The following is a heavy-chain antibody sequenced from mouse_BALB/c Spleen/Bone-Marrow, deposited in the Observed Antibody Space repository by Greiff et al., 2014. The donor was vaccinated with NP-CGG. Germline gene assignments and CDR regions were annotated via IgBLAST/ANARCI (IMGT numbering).Heavy chain of an antibody. D-gene: IGHD1-1*01. J-gene: IGHJ2*01. Sequence: VQLQQSGAELVKLGASVRLSCTASGFNIKDTYIHWVKQRPEQVLEWIGRIDPANGNTKYDPKFQGKATITADTSSNTVYLQLSSLTSEDTAVYYCASYYYGYYFDYWGQGTTLTVSS. V-gene: IGHV14-3*02. CDR1: GFNIKDTY. CDR3: ASYYYGYYFDY. CDR2: IDPANGNT.